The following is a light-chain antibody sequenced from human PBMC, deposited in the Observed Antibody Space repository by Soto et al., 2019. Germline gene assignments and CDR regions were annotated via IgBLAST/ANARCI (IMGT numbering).Light chain of an antibody. CDR3: QQYGSSPSTYT. CDR1: QSVSSSD. Sequence: EIVLTQSPGTLSLSPGERATLSCRASQSVSSSDLAWYQQKPGQAPRLLIYGASSRATGIPDRFSGSGSGTDFTLTISRLEPEDFAVYYCQQYGSSPSTYTFGQGTKLEIK. V-gene: IGKV3-20*01. CDR2: GAS. J-gene: IGKJ2*01.